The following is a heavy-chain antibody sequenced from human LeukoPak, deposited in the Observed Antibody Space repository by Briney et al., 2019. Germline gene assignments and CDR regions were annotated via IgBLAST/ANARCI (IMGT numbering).Heavy chain of an antibody. V-gene: IGHV3-23*01. D-gene: IGHD3-22*01. CDR3: AKLPYYDSSGYYYVGIDY. Sequence: GGSPRLSCAASGFTFSSYAMSWVRQAPGKGLEWVSAISGSGGSTYYADSVKGRFTISRDNSKNTLYLQMNSLRAEDTAVYYCAKLPYYDSSGYYYVGIDYWGQGTLVTVSS. J-gene: IGHJ4*02. CDR1: GFTFSSYA. CDR2: ISGSGGST.